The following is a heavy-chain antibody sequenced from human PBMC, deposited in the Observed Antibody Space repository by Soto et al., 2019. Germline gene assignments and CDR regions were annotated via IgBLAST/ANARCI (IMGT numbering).Heavy chain of an antibody. CDR3: ARARQYYDILTGYYSYWFDP. D-gene: IGHD3-9*01. CDR1: GGSISSYY. CDR2: IYYSGST. Sequence: SETLSLTCTASGGSISSYYWSWIRQPPGKGLEWIGYIYYSGSTNYNPSLKSRVTISVDTSKNQFSLKLSSVTAADTAVYYCARARQYYDILTGYYSYWFDPWGQGTLVTVSS. V-gene: IGHV4-59*01. J-gene: IGHJ5*02.